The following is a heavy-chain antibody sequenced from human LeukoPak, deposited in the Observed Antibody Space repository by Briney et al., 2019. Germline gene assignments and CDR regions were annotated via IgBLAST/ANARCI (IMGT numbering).Heavy chain of an antibody. CDR2: IRYDGSNK. Sequence: PGGSLRLSCAASGFTFSSYGMHWVRQAPGKGLEWVAFIRYDGSNKYYADSVKGRFTISRDNSKNTLYLQMNSLRAEDTAVYYCAKDRVAVAGRDAFDIWGQGTMVTVSS. D-gene: IGHD6-19*01. CDR1: GFTFSSYG. V-gene: IGHV3-30*02. CDR3: AKDRVAVAGRDAFDI. J-gene: IGHJ3*02.